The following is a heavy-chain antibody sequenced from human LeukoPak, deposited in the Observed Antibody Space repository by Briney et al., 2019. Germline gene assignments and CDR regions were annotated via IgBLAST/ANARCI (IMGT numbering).Heavy chain of an antibody. V-gene: IGHV4-4*07. Sequence: ETLSLTCTVSGGSISSYYWSWIRQPAGKGLEWIGRIYTSGSTNYNPSLRSRVTMSVYTSKNQFSLKLSSVTAADTAVYYCASEYYDFWSGYGLAFDIWGQGTMVTVSS. J-gene: IGHJ3*02. CDR1: GGSISSYY. D-gene: IGHD3-3*01. CDR2: IYTSGST. CDR3: ASEYYDFWSGYGLAFDI.